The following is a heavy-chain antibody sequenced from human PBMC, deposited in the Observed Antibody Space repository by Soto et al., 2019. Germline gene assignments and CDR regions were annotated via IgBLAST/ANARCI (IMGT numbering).Heavy chain of an antibody. CDR3: AKDQGSSWYEIDY. CDR1: GFTFTSYG. D-gene: IGHD6-13*01. J-gene: IGHJ4*02. CDR2: ISYDGSNK. Sequence: SLRLSCAASGFTFTSYGMHWVRQAPGKGLEWVAVISYDGSNKYYADSVKGRFTISRDNSKNTLYLQMNSLRAEDTAVYYCAKDQGSSWYEIDYWGQGTLVTVSS. V-gene: IGHV3-30*18.